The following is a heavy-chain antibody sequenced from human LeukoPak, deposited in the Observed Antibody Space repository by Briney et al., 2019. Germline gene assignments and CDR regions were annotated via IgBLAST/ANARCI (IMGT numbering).Heavy chain of an antibody. CDR2: INPDGSEK. J-gene: IGHJ4*02. CDR1: GFTFSSYW. V-gene: IGHV3-7*01. Sequence: GGSLRLSCAASGFTFSSYWMSWVRQAPGKGLEWVANINPDGSEKKYVDSVMGRFTISRDNAKNTLSLQMISLRAEDTAVYYCARDTMDNGGQGTLVTVSS. D-gene: IGHD3-10*01. CDR3: ARDTMDN.